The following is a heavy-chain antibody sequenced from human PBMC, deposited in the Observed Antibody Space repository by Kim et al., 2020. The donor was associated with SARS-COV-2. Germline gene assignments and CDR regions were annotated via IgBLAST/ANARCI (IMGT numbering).Heavy chain of an antibody. V-gene: IGHV4-34*01. CDR1: GGSFSGYY. CDR3: AWSRYHAPSSS. CDR2: IYHSGTT. Sequence: SETLSLTCAVYGGSFSGYYWSWIRQPPGKGLEWIGEIYHSGTTKYYPSLKSRVTISLYTAKNQFSLNLNSVTAADTAVYVFAWSRYHAPSSSWG. D-gene: IGHD2-2*01. J-gene: IGHJ5*01.